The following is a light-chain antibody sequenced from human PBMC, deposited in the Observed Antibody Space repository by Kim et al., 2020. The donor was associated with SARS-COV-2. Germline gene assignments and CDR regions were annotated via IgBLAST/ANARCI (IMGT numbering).Light chain of an antibody. CDR3: SSYAGNNNRV. Sequence: QSALTQPPSASGSPGQSVTISCTGTSSDVGGYNYVSWYQQHPGKAPKLMIYEVTKRPSGVPDLFSGAKSGNTSSLTVSGLQAEDEADYYCSSYAGNNNRVFGGGTQVTVL. CDR1: SSDVGGYNY. V-gene: IGLV2-8*01. CDR2: EVT. J-gene: IGLJ3*02.